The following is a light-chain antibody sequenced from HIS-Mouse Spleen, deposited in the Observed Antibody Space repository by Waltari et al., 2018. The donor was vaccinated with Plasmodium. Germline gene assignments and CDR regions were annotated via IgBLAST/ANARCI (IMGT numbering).Light chain of an antibody. V-gene: IGLV3-27*01. CDR3: YSAADNNLV. J-gene: IGLJ3*02. CDR1: VIAKTY. CDR2: KDS. Sequence: SSELTQPSSLSVSPGQTARSTCSGDVIAKTYARWFQQKPHQAPVLMNYKDSERPSGIPERFSGSSSGTTVTLTISGAQVEDEADYYCYSAADNNLVFGGGTKLTVL.